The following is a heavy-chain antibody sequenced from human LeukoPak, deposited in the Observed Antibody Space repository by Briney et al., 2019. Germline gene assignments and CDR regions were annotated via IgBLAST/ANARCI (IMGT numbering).Heavy chain of an antibody. CDR3: ARGSHYYDSSGYYDY. J-gene: IGHJ4*02. CDR1: GFTFSSYW. Sequence: GGSLRLSCAASGFTFSSYWMSWVRQAPGKGLEWVANIKKDGSEKYYVDSVKGRFTISRDNAKKSLYLQMSSLRAEDTAVYYCARGSHYYDSSGYYDYWGQGTLVTVSS. CDR2: IKKDGSEK. V-gene: IGHV3-7*01. D-gene: IGHD3-22*01.